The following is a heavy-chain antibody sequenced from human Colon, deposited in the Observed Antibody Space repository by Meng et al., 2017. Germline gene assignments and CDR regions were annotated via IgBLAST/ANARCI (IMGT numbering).Heavy chain of an antibody. CDR2: ISSSGSTI. V-gene: IGHV3-48*03. CDR1: GFTFSIYE. CDR3: ASDSGSHDFLVWDY. J-gene: IGHJ4*02. D-gene: IGHD1-26*01. Sequence: GESLKISCAASGFTFSIYEMNWVRQAPGKGLEWVSYISSSGSTIYYADSVKGRFTISRDNAKNSLYLQMNSLRAEDTAVYYCASDSGSHDFLVWDYWGQGTLVTGSS.